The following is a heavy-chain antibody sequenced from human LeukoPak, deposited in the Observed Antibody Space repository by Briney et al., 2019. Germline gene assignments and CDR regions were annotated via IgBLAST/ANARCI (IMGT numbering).Heavy chain of an antibody. CDR1: GGTFNSYV. V-gene: IGHV1-69*13. D-gene: IGHD5-18*01. CDR3: ATTGRYSDGDRKLDP. Sequence: ASVKVSCKASGGTFNSYVISWVRQAPGQGLEWMGGIIPIFGTANYAQNFQGRVTITADESTSTAYMELSSLRSEDTAVYYCATTGRYSDGDRKLDPWGQGTLVTVSS. J-gene: IGHJ5*02. CDR2: IIPIFGTA.